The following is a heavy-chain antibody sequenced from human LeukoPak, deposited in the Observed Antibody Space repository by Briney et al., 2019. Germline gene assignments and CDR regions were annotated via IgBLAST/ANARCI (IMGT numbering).Heavy chain of an antibody. J-gene: IGHJ3*02. CDR1: GGSISSSSYY. CDR2: IYYSGST. Sequence: PSETLSLTCTVSGGSISSSSYYWGGIRQPPGKGLEWIVSIYYSGSTYYNPSLKSRVTIPVETSKNQFYLTLSYVTAADTAVYYCARGPYMLRRVTRALDIWGQGTMVTVTS. D-gene: IGHD3-10*01. V-gene: IGHV4-39*01. CDR3: ARGPYMLRRVTRALDI.